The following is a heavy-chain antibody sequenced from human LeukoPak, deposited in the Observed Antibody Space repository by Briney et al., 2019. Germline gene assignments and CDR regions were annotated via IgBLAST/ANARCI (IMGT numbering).Heavy chain of an antibody. V-gene: IGHV3-49*04. Sequence: GGSLRLSCTASEFTFGDHAMSWVRQAPGKGLEWVGFIRSRAYGGTTEYAPAVKGRFLISRDDSKSIAYLHMISLKTEDTAVYYCARGPIQQWLYNGMDVWGQGTTVSVSS. CDR2: IRSRAYGGTT. J-gene: IGHJ6*02. CDR1: EFTFGDHA. CDR3: ARGPIQQWLYNGMDV. D-gene: IGHD5-18*01.